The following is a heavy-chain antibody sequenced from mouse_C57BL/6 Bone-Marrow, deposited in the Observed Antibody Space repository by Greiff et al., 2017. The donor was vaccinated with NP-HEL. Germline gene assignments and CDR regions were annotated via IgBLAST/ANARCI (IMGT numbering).Heavy chain of an antibody. CDR2: LYPGSGST. Sequence: QVQLQQPGAELVKPGASVKMSCKASGYTFTSYWITWVKQRPGQGLEWIGDLYPGSGSTNYNEKFKSKATLTVDTSSSTAYMQLSSLTSDDSAVYYCARLDLPVTRVDYWGQGTSVTVSS. D-gene: IGHD2-12*01. CDR1: GYTFTSYW. CDR3: ARLDLPVTRVDY. V-gene: IGHV1-55*01. J-gene: IGHJ4*01.